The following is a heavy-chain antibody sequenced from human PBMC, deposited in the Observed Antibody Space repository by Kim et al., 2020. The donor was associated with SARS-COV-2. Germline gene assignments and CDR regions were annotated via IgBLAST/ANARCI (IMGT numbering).Heavy chain of an antibody. D-gene: IGHD2-2*02. V-gene: IGHV3-23*01. J-gene: IGHJ4*02. CDR3: AKDLCSSTSCYIFDY. Sequence: DSVRGRFTNSSDNSKNTLYLQMNSLRAVDTAVYYCAKDLCSSTSCYIFDYWGQGTLVTVSS.